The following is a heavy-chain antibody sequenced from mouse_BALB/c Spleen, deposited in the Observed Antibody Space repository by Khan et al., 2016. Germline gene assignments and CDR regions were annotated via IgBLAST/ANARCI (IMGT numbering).Heavy chain of an antibody. CDR1: GYTFTNYG. D-gene: IGHD1-1*01. V-gene: IGHV9-3-1*01. J-gene: IGHJ1*01. Sequence: QIQLVQSGPELKKPGKTVKISCKASGYTFTNYGMNWVKQAPGKGLKWMGWINTYSGESTYADDFKGRFAFSLDTSANTAYLQINNLKNEDTATYFCARYRYYYGSSRYFDVWGAGTTVTASS. CDR2: INTYSGES. CDR3: ARYRYYYGSSRYFDV.